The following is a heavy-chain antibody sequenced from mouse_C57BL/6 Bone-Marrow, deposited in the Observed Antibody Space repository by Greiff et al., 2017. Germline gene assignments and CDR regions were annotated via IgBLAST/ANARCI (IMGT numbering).Heavy chain of an antibody. CDR2: IYPGDGDT. D-gene: IGHD5-5*01. J-gene: IGHJ2*01. CDR1: GYAFSSSW. CDR3: ARSPLRLPYYFDY. Sequence: VQRVESGPELVKPGASVKISCKASGYAFSSSWMNWVKQRPGKGLEWIGRIYPGDGDTNYNGKFKGKATLTADKSSSTAYMQLSSLTSEDSAVYFCARSPLRLPYYFDYWGQGTTLTVSS. V-gene: IGHV1-82*01.